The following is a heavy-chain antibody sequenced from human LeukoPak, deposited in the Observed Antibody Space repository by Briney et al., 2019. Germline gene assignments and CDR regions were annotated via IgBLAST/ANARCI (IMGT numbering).Heavy chain of an antibody. V-gene: IGHV4-59*08. J-gene: IGHJ5*02. CDR3: ARLFGVNDP. D-gene: IGHD3-10*02. CDR1: GGSISSYY. Sequence: NSSETLSLTCTVSGGSISSYYWSWIRQPPGKGLEWIGYIYYSGSTNYNPSLKSRVTISVDTSKNQFSLKLSSVTAADTAVYYCARLFGVNDPWGQGTLVTVSS. CDR2: IYYSGST.